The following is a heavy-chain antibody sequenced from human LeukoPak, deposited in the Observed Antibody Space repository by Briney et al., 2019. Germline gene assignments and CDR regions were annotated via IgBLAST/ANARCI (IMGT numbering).Heavy chain of an antibody. CDR3: AKEYAYDYNYFYSMDV. CDR1: GFTFSSYG. J-gene: IGHJ6*03. V-gene: IGHV3-30*02. Sequence: GGSLRLSYAGSGFTFSSYGIHWVRQAPGKGLEWVSFIRYDGSNKYHADSVKGRFTISRDNSKNTVYLQMNSLRAEDTAVYFCAKEYAYDYNYFYSMDVWGKGTTVTISS. CDR2: IRYDGSNK.